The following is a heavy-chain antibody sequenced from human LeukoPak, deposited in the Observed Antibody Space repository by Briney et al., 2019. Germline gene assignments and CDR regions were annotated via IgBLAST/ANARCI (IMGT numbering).Heavy chain of an antibody. J-gene: IGHJ4*02. D-gene: IGHD3-16*01. CDR1: DDSINNNF. CDR3: ARGAGLFGGYLDS. Sequence: SETLSLTCTVSDDSINNNFWNWIRQPPGKRLEWIGYIQYNGNTNYSPFLKGRLTMSVDTSKNQFSLRLNSVTAADTAIYYCARGAGLFGGYLDSWGQGTLVTVSS. V-gene: IGHV4-59*01. CDR2: IQYNGNT.